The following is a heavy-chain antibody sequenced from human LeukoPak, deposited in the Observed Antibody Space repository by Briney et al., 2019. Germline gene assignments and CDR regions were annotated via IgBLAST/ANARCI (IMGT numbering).Heavy chain of an antibody. D-gene: IGHD3-22*01. CDR1: GFTFSSYS. V-gene: IGHV3-48*01. CDR2: ISSSSSTI. J-gene: IGHJ4*02. Sequence: QPGRSLRLSCAASGFTFSSYSMNWVRQAPGKGLEWVSYISSSSSTIYYADSVKGRFTISRDNAKNSLYLQMNSLRAEDTAVYYCARDWGSGVGGTWYYYDSSGYSPYYFDYWGQGTLVTVSS. CDR3: ARDWGSGVGGTWYYYDSSGYSPYYFDY.